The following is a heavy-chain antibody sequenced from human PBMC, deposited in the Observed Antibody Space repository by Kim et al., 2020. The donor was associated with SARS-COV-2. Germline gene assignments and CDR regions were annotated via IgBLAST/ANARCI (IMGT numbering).Heavy chain of an antibody. V-gene: IGHV4-39*01. CDR3: ARLVAAAGKMGIFDY. CDR2: INYSGST. J-gene: IGHJ4*02. CDR1: GGSISSSSYY. Sequence: SETLSLTCTVSGGSISSSSYYWGWIRQPPGKGLEWIGSINYSGSTYYNPSVKSRVTISVDTSKNQFSLKLSSGTAAETAVYYCARLVAAAGKMGIFDYWGQGTLVTVSS. D-gene: IGHD6-13*01.